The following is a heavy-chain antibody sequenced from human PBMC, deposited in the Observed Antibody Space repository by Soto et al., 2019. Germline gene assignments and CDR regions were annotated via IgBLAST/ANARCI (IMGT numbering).Heavy chain of an antibody. Sequence: SETLSLTCAVSGGSISSGGYSWTWIRQPPGKGMEWIGYIYNRGSTYYKPSLKSRVTISVDRSKNQFSLKLSSVTAADTAVYYCARVPDRWGQGTLVTVS. CDR2: IYNRGST. CDR1: GGSISSGGYS. V-gene: IGHV4-30-2*01. J-gene: IGHJ5*02. D-gene: IGHD2-2*01. CDR3: ARVPDR.